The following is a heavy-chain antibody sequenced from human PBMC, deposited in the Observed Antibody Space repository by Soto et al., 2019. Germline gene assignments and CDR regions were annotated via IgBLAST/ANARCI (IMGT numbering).Heavy chain of an antibody. CDR1: GFTFSNYA. J-gene: IGHJ4*02. CDR2: ISGSGGST. CDR3: AKTKAWTYFDY. Sequence: PGGSLRLSCAASGFTFSNYAMSWVRQAPGKGLEWVSVISGSGGSTHFADFVKGRFTISRDNSNNTLYLQMNSLRTEDTAVYYCAKTKAWTYFDYWGQGSLVTVS. V-gene: IGHV3-23*01.